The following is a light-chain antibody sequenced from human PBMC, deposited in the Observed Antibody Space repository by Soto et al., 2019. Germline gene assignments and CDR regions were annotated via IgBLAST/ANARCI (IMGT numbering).Light chain of an antibody. CDR3: QQYGTYLWK. J-gene: IGKJ1*01. Sequence: DIQMTQSPSSVSASVGDRVTITFLSSEDISTWLAWYQQKPGKAPKLLMYDASSLESGVPSRFSGSGSGTEFTLTISSLQPDDFATYYCQQYGTYLWKFGQGTKVDIK. V-gene: IGKV1-5*01. CDR2: DAS. CDR1: EDISTW.